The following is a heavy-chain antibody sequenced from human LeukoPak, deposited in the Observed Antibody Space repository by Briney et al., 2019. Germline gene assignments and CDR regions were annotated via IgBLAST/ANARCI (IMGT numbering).Heavy chain of an antibody. V-gene: IGHV4-59*12. CDR3: ARGGSWYAYYFDY. CDR2: IYNSGST. D-gene: IGHD6-13*01. Sequence: SETLSLTCTVSGGSISSYYWSWIRQPPGKGLEWIGYIYNSGSTYYNPSLKSRVTISVDTSKNQFSLKLSSVTAADTAVYYCARGGSWYAYYFDYWGQGTLVTVSS. CDR1: GGSISSYY. J-gene: IGHJ4*02.